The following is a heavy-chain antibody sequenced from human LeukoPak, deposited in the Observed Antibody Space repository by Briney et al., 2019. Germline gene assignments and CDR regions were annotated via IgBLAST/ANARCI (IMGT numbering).Heavy chain of an antibody. Sequence: GGSLRLSCAAPGFTFDDYAMHWVRQAPGKGLEWVSLISGDGGSTYYADSVKGRFTISRDNSKNSLYLQMNSLRTEDTALYYCAKDRDYDILTGHLDYWGQGTLVTVSS. J-gene: IGHJ4*02. CDR3: AKDRDYDILTGHLDY. D-gene: IGHD3-9*01. CDR1: GFTFDDYA. CDR2: ISGDGGST. V-gene: IGHV3-43*02.